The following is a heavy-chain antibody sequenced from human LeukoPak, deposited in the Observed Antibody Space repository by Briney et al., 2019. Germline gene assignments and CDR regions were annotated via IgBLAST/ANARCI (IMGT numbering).Heavy chain of an antibody. V-gene: IGHV3-23*01. CDR1: GFTFSSYA. D-gene: IGHD3-22*01. CDR3: AKDLDSTGSWLPEYFQH. Sequence: GGSLRLSCVASGFTFSSYAISWVRQAPGKGLEWVSLISTSSRTHYADSMKGRFTISRDNSRNTLYLQINSLRAEDTAVYYCAKDLDSTGSWLPEYFQHWGQGSLVTVSS. J-gene: IGHJ1*01. CDR2: ISTSSRT.